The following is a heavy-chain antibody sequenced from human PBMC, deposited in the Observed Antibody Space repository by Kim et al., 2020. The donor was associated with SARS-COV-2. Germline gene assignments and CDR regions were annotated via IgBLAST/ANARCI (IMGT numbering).Heavy chain of an antibody. Sequence: SETLSLTCAVYGGSFSGYYWSWIRQPPGKGLEWIGEINHSGSTNYNPSLKSRVTISVDTSKNQFSLKLSSVTAADTAVYYCARGVFYDFWSGYYNTRYFDYWGQGTLVTVSS. CDR2: INHSGST. CDR1: GGSFSGYY. V-gene: IGHV4-34*01. CDR3: ARGVFYDFWSGYYNTRYFDY. D-gene: IGHD3-3*01. J-gene: IGHJ4*02.